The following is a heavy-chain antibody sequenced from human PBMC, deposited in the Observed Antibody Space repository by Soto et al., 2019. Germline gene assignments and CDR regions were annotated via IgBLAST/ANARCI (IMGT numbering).Heavy chain of an antibody. CDR3: ARLPGGSYFDYYYGMDV. Sequence: GESLKISCKGSGYSFTSYWISWVRQMPGKGLEWMGRIDPSDSYTNYSPSFQGHVTISADKSISTAYLQWSSLKASDTAMYYCARLPGGSYFDYYYGMDVWGQGTTVTVSS. CDR1: GYSFTSYW. CDR2: IDPSDSYT. J-gene: IGHJ6*02. D-gene: IGHD1-26*01. V-gene: IGHV5-10-1*01.